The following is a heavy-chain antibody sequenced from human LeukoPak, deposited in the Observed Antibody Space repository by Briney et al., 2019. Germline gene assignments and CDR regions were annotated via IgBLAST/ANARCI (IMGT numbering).Heavy chain of an antibody. CDR3: ARDSTPYSSSWTTLVYYYYYGMDV. J-gene: IGHJ6*02. Sequence: ASVKVSCKASGYTFTSYYMHWVRQAPGQGLEWMGIINPSGGSTRYAQKFQGRVTMTRDTSTSTVYMELSSLRSEDTAVYYCARDSTPYSSSWTTLVYYYYYGMDVWGQGTTVTVSS. CDR2: INPSGGST. CDR1: GYTFTSYY. D-gene: IGHD6-13*01. V-gene: IGHV1-46*01.